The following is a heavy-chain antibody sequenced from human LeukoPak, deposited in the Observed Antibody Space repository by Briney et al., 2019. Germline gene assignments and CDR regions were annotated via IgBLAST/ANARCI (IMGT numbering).Heavy chain of an antibody. V-gene: IGHV4-34*01. CDR1: GGSFSGYY. CDR2: ITHSGST. CDR3: ARGPYSYDSSGAFDI. J-gene: IGHJ3*02. Sequence: PSETLSLTCAVYGGSFSGYYWSWIRQPPGKGLEWIGEITHSGSTNYNPSLKSRVTISVDTSKNQFSLKLSSVTAADTAVYFCARGPYSYDSSGAFDIWGQGTMVTVSS. D-gene: IGHD3-22*01.